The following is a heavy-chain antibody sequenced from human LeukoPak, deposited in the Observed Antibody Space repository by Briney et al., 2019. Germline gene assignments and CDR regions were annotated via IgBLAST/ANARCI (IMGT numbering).Heavy chain of an antibody. V-gene: IGHV1-18*04. CDR1: RYTFTGYH. CDR3: ARPQEEDGYNYNWAFDY. J-gene: IGHJ4*02. Sequence: ASVNVSCKASRYTFTGYHMYWVRQAPGQGLEWMGWISAYNGNTNYAQELQGRVTMTTDTSTTTAYMELRSLRSDDTAVYYCARPQEEDGYNYNWAFDYWGQGTLVTVSS. D-gene: IGHD5-24*01. CDR2: ISAYNGNT.